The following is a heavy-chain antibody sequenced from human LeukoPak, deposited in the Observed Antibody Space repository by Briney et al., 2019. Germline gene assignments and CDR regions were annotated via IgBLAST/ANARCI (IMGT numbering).Heavy chain of an antibody. CDR2: IFGGGGT. CDR1: GFTVSTNY. V-gene: IGHV3-66*01. Sequence: PGGSLRLSCAASGFTVSTNYMSWVRQAPGKGLEWVSVIFGGGGTSYADSVEGRFTVSRDNSKNTLYLQMNSLRAEDTAVYYCASLRGTDVWGQGPTVTVSS. J-gene: IGHJ6*02. CDR3: ASLRGTDV.